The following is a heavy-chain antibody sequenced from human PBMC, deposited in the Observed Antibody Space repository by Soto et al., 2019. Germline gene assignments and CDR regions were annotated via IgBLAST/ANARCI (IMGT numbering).Heavy chain of an antibody. CDR1: GGSISSSSYY. Sequence: SETLSLTCTVSGGSISSSSYYWGWIRQPPGKGLEWIGSIYYSGSTYYNPSLKSRVTISVDTSKNQFSLKLSSVTAADTAVYYCAREFGYYGGNSSAFDIWGQGTMVTVSS. CDR3: AREFGYYGGNSSAFDI. CDR2: IYYSGST. J-gene: IGHJ3*02. D-gene: IGHD4-17*01. V-gene: IGHV4-39*02.